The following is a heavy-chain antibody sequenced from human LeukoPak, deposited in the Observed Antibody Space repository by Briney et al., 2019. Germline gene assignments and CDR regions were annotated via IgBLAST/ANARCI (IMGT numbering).Heavy chain of an antibody. J-gene: IGHJ4*02. CDR3: AGDRNSVWYSPLDY. Sequence: GGSLRLSCAASGFTFSDYYMSWIRQAPGKGLEWVAIITATGDTAYYADSVKGRFTISRDNSRNAVYMQMDSLRAEDTAIYYCAGDRNSVWYSPLDYWGQGTQVTVSP. CDR1: GFTFSDYY. V-gene: IGHV3-23*01. D-gene: IGHD6-19*01. CDR2: ITATGDTA.